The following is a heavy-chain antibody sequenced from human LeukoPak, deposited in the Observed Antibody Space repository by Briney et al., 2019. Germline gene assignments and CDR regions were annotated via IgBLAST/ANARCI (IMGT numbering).Heavy chain of an antibody. V-gene: IGHV4-30-4*01. CDR3: ARDCSGGSCYGAFDI. D-gene: IGHD2-15*01. CDR1: GASIRSGDYY. Sequence: NPSETLSLTCTVSGASIRSGDYYWSWIRQPPGKGLEWIGYIYDSGSTYYNPSLKSRITISVDTSENRFSLKLSSVTATDTAVYHCARDCSGGSCYGAFDIWGQGTMVTVSS. J-gene: IGHJ3*02. CDR2: IYDSGST.